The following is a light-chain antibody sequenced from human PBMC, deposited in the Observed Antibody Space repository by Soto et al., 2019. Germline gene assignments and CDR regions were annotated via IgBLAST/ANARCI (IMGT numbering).Light chain of an antibody. CDR3: ASYAGTKLFV. CDR1: SSDVGYYNY. V-gene: IGLV2-11*01. J-gene: IGLJ1*01. CDR2: DVS. Sequence: QSALTQPRSVSGSPGQSVTISCTGTSSDVGYYNYVSWYQQYPGKAPKLMIYDVSGRPSGVPDRFSGSKSGNTASLTISGLQAEDEADYYCASYAGTKLFVFGGGTKVTVL.